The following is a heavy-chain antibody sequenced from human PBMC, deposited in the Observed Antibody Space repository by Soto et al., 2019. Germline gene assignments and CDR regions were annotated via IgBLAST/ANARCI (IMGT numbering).Heavy chain of an antibody. Sequence: GSLRLSCAASGFTFSNAWMSWVRQTPGKGLEWVAHIKKRTDGGTTDYAAFVKGRFTISRDDSKNTLFLRMSGLKTEDTAVYYCTTVETGGRDYWGQGTLVTVSS. CDR1: GFTFSNAW. CDR3: TTVETGGRDY. V-gene: IGHV3-15*01. CDR2: IKKRTDGGTT. D-gene: IGHD2-21*02. J-gene: IGHJ4*02.